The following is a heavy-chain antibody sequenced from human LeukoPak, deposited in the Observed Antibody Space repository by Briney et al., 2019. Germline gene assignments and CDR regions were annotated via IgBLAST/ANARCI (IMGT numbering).Heavy chain of an antibody. J-gene: IGHJ4*02. CDR1: GYTLTELS. Sequence: ASVKVSCKVSGYTLTELSMHWVRQAPGRGLEWMGGFDPEDGETIYAQKFQGRVTMTEDTSTDTAYMELSSLRSGDTAVYYCATANPSQWLVHGVFDYWGQGTLVTVSS. CDR3: ATANPSQWLVHGVFDY. CDR2: FDPEDGET. D-gene: IGHD6-19*01. V-gene: IGHV1-24*01.